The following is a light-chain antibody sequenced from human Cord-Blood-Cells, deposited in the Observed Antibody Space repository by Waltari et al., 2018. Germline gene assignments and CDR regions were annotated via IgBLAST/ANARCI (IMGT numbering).Light chain of an antibody. Sequence: QLVLTQSPSASASLGASVKLTCTLSSGHSSYAIAWHQQQPEKGPRYLMKLNSDGSHSKGDGIPDRFSGSSSGAERYLTISSLQSEDEADYYCQTWDTGKVVFGGGTKLTVL. CDR2: LNSDGSH. J-gene: IGLJ2*01. V-gene: IGLV4-69*01. CDR1: SGHSSYA. CDR3: QTWDTGKVV.